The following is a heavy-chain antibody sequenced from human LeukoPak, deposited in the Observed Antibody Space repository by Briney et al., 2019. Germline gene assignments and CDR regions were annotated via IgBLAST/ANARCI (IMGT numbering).Heavy chain of an antibody. CDR1: GFIISNDW. CDR2: VKSTSAGHTT. V-gene: IGHV3-15*01. D-gene: IGHD3-10*01. J-gene: IGHJ4*02. Sequence: PGGSLRLSCAASGFIISNDWMSWVRQAPGKGLEWVARVKSTSAGHTTDYAAPVKARFTISTDDSKNTLYLQMNSLKTEDTAVYYCTLIQGWVSGSFYRDFWGQGTLVTVSS. CDR3: TLIQGWVSGSFYRDF.